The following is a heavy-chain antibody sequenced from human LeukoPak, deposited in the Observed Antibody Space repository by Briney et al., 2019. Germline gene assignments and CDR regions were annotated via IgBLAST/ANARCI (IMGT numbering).Heavy chain of an antibody. CDR3: ARDIRDYSSYYFDY. CDR1: GFTFSSYA. Sequence: GRSLRLSCAASGFTFSSYAMHWVRQAPGKGLEWVAVISYDGSNKYYADSVKGRFTISRDNSKNTLYLQMNSLRAEDTAVYYCARDIRDYSSYYFDYWGQGTLVTVSS. J-gene: IGHJ4*02. D-gene: IGHD2-21*02. CDR2: ISYDGSNK. V-gene: IGHV3-30-3*01.